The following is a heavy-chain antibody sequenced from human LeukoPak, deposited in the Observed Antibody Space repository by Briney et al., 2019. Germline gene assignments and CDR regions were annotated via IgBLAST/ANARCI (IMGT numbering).Heavy chain of an antibody. CDR2: ISYDGSNK. J-gene: IGHJ4*02. CDR3: AREPNYYDSSDATNG. V-gene: IGHV3-30-3*01. CDR1: GCTFSSYA. D-gene: IGHD3-22*01. Sequence: PGGSLRLSCAASGCTFSSYAMHWVRQAPGKGLEWVAVISYDGSNKYYADSVKGRFTISRDNSKNTLYLQMNSLRAEDTAVYYCAREPNYYDSSDATNGWGQGTLVTVSS.